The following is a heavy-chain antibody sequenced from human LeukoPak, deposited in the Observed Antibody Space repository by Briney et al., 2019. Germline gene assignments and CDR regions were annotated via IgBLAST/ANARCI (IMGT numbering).Heavy chain of an antibody. CDR3: ASDSPGYDSGSYFAY. CDR2: INSDGRKT. CDR1: GFTVSRHW. V-gene: IGHV3-74*01. Sequence: GGSLRLSCAASGFTVSRHWMHWVRHAPGKGLVWISRINSDGRKTDYADFVKGRFTIPRDNAKNSLFLQMNSLRDEDTAVYYCASDSPGYDSGSYFAYWGQGTLVTVSS. J-gene: IGHJ4*02. D-gene: IGHD2-15*01.